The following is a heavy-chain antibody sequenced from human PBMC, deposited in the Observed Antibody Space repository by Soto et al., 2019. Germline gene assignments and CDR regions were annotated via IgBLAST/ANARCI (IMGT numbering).Heavy chain of an antibody. V-gene: IGHV4-39*07. CDR1: GGSISSSSYY. D-gene: IGHD6-13*01. CDR3: AREYGWGYSSSDEYFQH. CDR2: IYYSGGT. Sequence: SETLSLTCTVSGGSISSSSYYWGWIRQPPGKGLEWIGSIYYSGGTYYNPSLKSRVTISVDTSKNQFSLKLSSVTAADTAVYYCAREYGWGYSSSDEYFQHWGQGTLVTVSS. J-gene: IGHJ1*01.